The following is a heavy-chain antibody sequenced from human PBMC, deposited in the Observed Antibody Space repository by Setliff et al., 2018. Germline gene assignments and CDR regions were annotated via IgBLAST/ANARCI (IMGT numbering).Heavy chain of an antibody. CDR1: GYSISSGCY. CDR3: ARGTKTMVINYWYFDV. D-gene: IGHD4-17*01. Sequence: SETLSLTCAVSGYSISSGCYWGWIRQPPGKGLEWIGSIYHSGSTYYNPSLKSRVAISVDPSKNQFYLNLRSVTAADTAVYFCARGTKTMVINYWYFDVWGRGTPVTVSS. V-gene: IGHV4-38-2*01. CDR2: IYHSGST. J-gene: IGHJ2*01.